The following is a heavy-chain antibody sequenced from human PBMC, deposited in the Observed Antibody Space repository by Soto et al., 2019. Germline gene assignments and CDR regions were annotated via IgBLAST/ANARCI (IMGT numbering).Heavy chain of an antibody. CDR2: MNPDSGNT. CDR3: ARGFITIIGVLYTYV. Sequence: ASVKVSCKASGYTFTSYDINWVRQATGQGLEWMGWMNPDSGNTGYAQKFQGRVTMTRNTSISTAYMELSSLRSEDTAVYYCARGFITIIGVLYTYVWGNGTTVSVSS. D-gene: IGHD3-3*01. V-gene: IGHV1-8*01. CDR1: GYTFTSYD. J-gene: IGHJ6*03.